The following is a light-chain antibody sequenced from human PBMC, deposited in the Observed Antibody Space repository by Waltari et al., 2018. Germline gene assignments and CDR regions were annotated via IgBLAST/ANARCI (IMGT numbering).Light chain of an antibody. CDR2: GAS. J-gene: IGKJ1*01. CDR1: QSVSRA. V-gene: IGKV3-20*01. CDR3: QHYVRLPAT. Sequence: SCRASQSVSRALAWYQQKPGQAPRLLIYGASSRATVISDRFSGSGSGTDFSLTISRLEPEDFAVYYCQHYVRLPATFGQGTKVEIK.